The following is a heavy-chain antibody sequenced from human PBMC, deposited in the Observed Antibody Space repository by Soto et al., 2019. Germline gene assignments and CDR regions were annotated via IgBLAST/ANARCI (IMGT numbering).Heavy chain of an antibody. Sequence: GGSLRLSCAASGFTFSSYPMSWVRQAPGKGLEWVSAISGSGGSTYYADSVKGRFTISRDNSKNTLYLQMNSLRAEDTAVYYCAKDPDLVGATTCDDWGQGTLVTLAS. D-gene: IGHD1-26*01. V-gene: IGHV3-23*01. CDR3: AKDPDLVGATTCDD. CDR1: GFTFSSYP. CDR2: ISGSGGST. J-gene: IGHJ4*02.